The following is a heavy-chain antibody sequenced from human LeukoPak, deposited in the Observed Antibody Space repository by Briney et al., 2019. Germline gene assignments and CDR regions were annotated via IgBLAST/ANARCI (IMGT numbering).Heavy chain of an antibody. V-gene: IGHV3-30*04. CDR1: GSTFSSYA. CDR3: ARDVERGYSGYDWGTAFDY. CDR2: ISFDGSNK. D-gene: IGHD5-12*01. Sequence: GRSLRLSCAASGSTFSSYAMHWVRQAPGKGLEWVAVISFDGSNKYYADSVKGRFTISRDNSKNTLYLQMNSLRAEDTAVYYCARDVERGYSGYDWGTAFDYWGQGTLVTVSS. J-gene: IGHJ4*02.